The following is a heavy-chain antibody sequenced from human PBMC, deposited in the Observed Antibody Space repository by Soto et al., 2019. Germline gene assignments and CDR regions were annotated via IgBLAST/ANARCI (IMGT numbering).Heavy chain of an antibody. CDR3: AKDQGYGEDQPH. Sequence: LXLSCAASGFTFSIYSMSWVRQAPGKGLEWVSAISGSGGSTYYADSVKGRFTISRDNSKNTLYLQMNSLRAEDTAVYYCAKDQGYGEDQPHWGQGTLVTVSS. J-gene: IGHJ4*02. V-gene: IGHV3-23*01. CDR2: ISGSGGST. CDR1: GFTFSIYS. D-gene: IGHD4-17*01.